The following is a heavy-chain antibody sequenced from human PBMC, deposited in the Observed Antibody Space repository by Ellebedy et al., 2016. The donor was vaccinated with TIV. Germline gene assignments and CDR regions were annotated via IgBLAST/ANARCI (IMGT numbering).Heavy chain of an antibody. J-gene: IGHJ4*02. CDR1: GFTVSTNY. Sequence: GESLKISCAASGFTVSTNYMAWVRQAPGKGLDWVSIIHYPGTTYYADSVKGRFTISRDGSKNTLYLQMDNLRAEDTAVYFCARGWATILLSPDYYFDHWGRGTLVAVSS. CDR3: ARGWATILLSPDYYFDH. V-gene: IGHV3-66*01. D-gene: IGHD5-12*01. CDR2: IHYPGTT.